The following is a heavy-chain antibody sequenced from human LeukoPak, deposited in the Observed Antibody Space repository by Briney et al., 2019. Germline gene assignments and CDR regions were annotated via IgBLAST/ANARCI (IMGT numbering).Heavy chain of an antibody. J-gene: IGHJ4*02. Sequence: PGGSLRLSCAASGFTFSSYWMSWVRQAPGKGLEWVANIKQDGSEKYYVDSVKGGFSISRDNAKNSLYMQMNRVRVEDTAIYYCARDYVWGSSESDYWGQGTLVTVSS. CDR1: GFTFSSYW. V-gene: IGHV3-7*01. CDR2: IKQDGSEK. D-gene: IGHD7-27*01. CDR3: ARDYVWGSSESDY.